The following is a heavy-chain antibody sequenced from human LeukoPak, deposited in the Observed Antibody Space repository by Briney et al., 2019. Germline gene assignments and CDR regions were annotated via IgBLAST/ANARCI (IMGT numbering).Heavy chain of an antibody. CDR1: GFTFSSYW. Sequence: GGSLRLSCAASGFTFSSYWMSWVRQAPGKGLMWVSQINSDGSATSCADPVKGRCTISRDNAQNMLYLEMNSLRVEDTAVYFCTRDHGLDVWGQGTTVTVSS. J-gene: IGHJ6*02. CDR2: INSDGSAT. CDR3: TRDHGLDV. V-gene: IGHV3-74*01.